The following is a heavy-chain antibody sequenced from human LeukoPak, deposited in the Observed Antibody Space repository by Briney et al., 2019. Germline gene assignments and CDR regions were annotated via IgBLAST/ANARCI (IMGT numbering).Heavy chain of an antibody. Sequence: SETLSLTCTVSGGSISSYYWSWIRQPPGKGLEWIGYIYYSGSTNYNPSLKSRVTISVDTSKNQFSLKLSSVTAADTAVYYCARNPLLSEGYYYYGMDVWGQGTTVTVSS. CDR2: IYYSGST. J-gene: IGHJ6*02. V-gene: IGHV4-59*01. CDR1: GGSISSYY. CDR3: ARNPLLSEGYYYYGMDV. D-gene: IGHD2-21*02.